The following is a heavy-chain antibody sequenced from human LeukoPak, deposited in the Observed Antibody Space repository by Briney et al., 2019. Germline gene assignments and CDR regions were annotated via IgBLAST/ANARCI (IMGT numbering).Heavy chain of an antibody. CDR1: GFTFSSYA. J-gene: IGHJ6*02. V-gene: IGHV3-23*01. Sequence: GGSLRLSCAASGFTFSSYAMSWVRQAPGKGLEWVSAISGSGGSTYYADSVKGRFTISRDNSKNTLYLQMNSLRAEDMAVYYCADGGITTVTTPYGMDVWGQGTTVTVSS. D-gene: IGHD4-17*01. CDR3: ADGGITTVTTPYGMDV. CDR2: ISGSGGST.